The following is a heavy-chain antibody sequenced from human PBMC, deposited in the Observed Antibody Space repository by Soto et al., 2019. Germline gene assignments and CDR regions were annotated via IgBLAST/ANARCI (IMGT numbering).Heavy chain of an antibody. V-gene: IGHV4-4*07. CDR3: ARSSHKESWFDP. D-gene: IGHD6-13*01. CDR1: NGSISNFY. Sequence: QVQLQESGPGLVKPSETLSLTCTVSNGSISNFYWNWIRQSAGKGLEWIGRIHGSGSATYNPSLRRRVTMSGDTSKNQFSLKVNSVTGADTAVYYCARSSHKESWFDPWGQGTLVTVSS. CDR2: IHGSGSA. J-gene: IGHJ5*02.